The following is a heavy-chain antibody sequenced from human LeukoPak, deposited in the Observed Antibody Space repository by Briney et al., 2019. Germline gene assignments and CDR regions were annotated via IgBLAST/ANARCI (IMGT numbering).Heavy chain of an antibody. CDR1: GFSFDDYA. V-gene: IGHV3-9*01. CDR2: ISWNSGSI. D-gene: IGHD3-3*01. CDR3: AKGGNKYYDFWIEY. Sequence: GRSLRLSCAASGFSFDDYAIHWVRQGPGKGLEWAAGISWNSGSIGYADSVKGRFTISRDNAKNSLFLQMNSLRVEDTALYYCAKGGNKYYDFWIEYWGQGTLVTVSS. J-gene: IGHJ4*02.